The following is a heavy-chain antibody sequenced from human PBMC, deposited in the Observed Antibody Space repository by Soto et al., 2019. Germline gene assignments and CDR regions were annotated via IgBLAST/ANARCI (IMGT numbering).Heavy chain of an antibody. CDR2: IWYDGSNK. CDR1: GFSFSNYA. Sequence: QVQLVESGGGVVQPGKSLRLSCAASGFSFSNYAIHWVRQAPGKGLEWVAVIWYDGSNKYYADSVKGRFTISKDNSQTTVYLQMNSLRAEDSAVYYCTRDPYGGSRYYFDSWGQGTLVTVSS. J-gene: IGHJ4*02. D-gene: IGHD1-26*01. CDR3: TRDPYGGSRYYFDS. V-gene: IGHV3-33*01.